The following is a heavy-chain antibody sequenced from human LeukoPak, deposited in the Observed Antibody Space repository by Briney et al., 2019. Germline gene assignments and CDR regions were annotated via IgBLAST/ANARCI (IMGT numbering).Heavy chain of an antibody. D-gene: IGHD6-13*01. CDR2: ISSSSSYI. CDR3: ARVSWIAAAGREKFYSWYFDY. V-gene: IGHV3-21*01. CDR1: GFTFSSYS. Sequence: GGSLRLSCAASGFTFSSYSMNWVRQAPGKGLEWVSSISSSSSYIYYADSVKGRFTISRDNAKNSLYLQMNSLRAEDTAVYYCARVSWIAAAGREKFYSWYFDYWGQGTLVTVSS. J-gene: IGHJ4*02.